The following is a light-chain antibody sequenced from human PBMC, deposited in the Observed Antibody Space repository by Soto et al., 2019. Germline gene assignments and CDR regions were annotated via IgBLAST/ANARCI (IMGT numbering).Light chain of an antibody. J-gene: IGKJ5*01. V-gene: IGKV3-15*01. Sequence: EIVMTQSPSTLSVSPGKKAALSCRASQSVGKNLAWYQQKPGQAPRLLIYGASTRPTGIPARFSGSGSGTEFTLTISSLQSEDFAVYYCQQSNNWPLTFGQGTRLEIK. CDR1: QSVGKN. CDR3: QQSNNWPLT. CDR2: GAS.